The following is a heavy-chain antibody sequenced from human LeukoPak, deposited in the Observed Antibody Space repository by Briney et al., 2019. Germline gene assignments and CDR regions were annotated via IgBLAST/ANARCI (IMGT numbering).Heavy chain of an antibody. J-gene: IGHJ4*02. CDR3: ARGGYSYGHELPFDY. V-gene: IGHV1-46*01. CDR2: INPSGGST. Sequence: ASVKVSCKASGYTFTSYYMHWVRQAPGQGLEWMGIINPSGGSTSYAQKFQGRVTMTRDMSTSTVYMELSSLRSEGTAVYYCARGGYSYGHELPFDYWGQGTLVTVSS. CDR1: GYTFTSYY. D-gene: IGHD5-18*01.